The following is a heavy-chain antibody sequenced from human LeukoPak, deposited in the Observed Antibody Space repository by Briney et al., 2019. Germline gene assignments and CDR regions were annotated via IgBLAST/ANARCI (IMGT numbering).Heavy chain of an antibody. J-gene: IGHJ4*02. CDR3: AKADIVVVVAATNFDY. CDR1: GFTFSSYA. Sequence: GRSLRLSCAASGFTFSSYAMHWVRQAPEKGLEWVSAISGSGGSTYYADSVKGRFTISRDNSKNTLYLQMNSLRAEDTAVYYCAKADIVVVVAATNFDYWGQGTLVTVSS. V-gene: IGHV3-23*01. D-gene: IGHD2-15*01. CDR2: ISGSGGST.